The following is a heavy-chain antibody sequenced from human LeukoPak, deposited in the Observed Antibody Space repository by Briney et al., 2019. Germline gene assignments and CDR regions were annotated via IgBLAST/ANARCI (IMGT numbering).Heavy chain of an antibody. D-gene: IGHD1-14*01. Sequence: PGGSLRLSCAASGFTFSQYAMSWVRQAPGKGLEWVSAISGSGGSTYYADSVKGRFTICRDNSKNTLFLQMNNLRAEDTAIYYCARTLRLGTPRAFDIWGRGTLVTVSS. V-gene: IGHV3-23*01. CDR2: ISGSGGST. J-gene: IGHJ3*02. CDR1: GFTFSQYA. CDR3: ARTLRLGTPRAFDI.